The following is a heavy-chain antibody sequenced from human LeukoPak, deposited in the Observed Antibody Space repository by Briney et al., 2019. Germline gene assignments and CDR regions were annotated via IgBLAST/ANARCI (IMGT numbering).Heavy chain of an antibody. Sequence: PSETLSLTCTASGFSISSYYWSWIRQPAGKGLEWIGRIYTSGSTNYNPSLKSRATMSVDTYNKQFSMKRSFITAADPAVYYWAACGFNFDYWGQGTLVTVSS. J-gene: IGHJ4*02. CDR1: GFSISSYY. D-gene: IGHD2-21*01. CDR2: IYTSGST. V-gene: IGHV4-4*07. CDR3: AACGFNFDY.